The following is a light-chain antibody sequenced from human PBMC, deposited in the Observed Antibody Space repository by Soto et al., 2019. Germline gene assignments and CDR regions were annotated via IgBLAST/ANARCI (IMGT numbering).Light chain of an antibody. J-gene: IGKJ4*01. CDR1: QNINRY. Sequence: DIQMTQSPSSLSASVGDRVTITCRASQNINRYLNWYQQKPGKAPKVLILVASSLESGVPSRFSGSGAGTDFTLTISSLQPEDFATYYCQQSYSTPLTFGGGTKVDIK. CDR3: QQSYSTPLT. CDR2: VAS. V-gene: IGKV1-39*01.